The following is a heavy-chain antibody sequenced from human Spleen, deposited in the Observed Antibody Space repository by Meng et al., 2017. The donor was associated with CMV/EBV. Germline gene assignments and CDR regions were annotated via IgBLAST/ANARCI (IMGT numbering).Heavy chain of an antibody. D-gene: IGHD5/OR15-5a*01. CDR2: INPNSGGT. CDR1: AYTFTGYY. Sequence: ASVKVSCKASAYTFTGYYMHWVRQAPGQGLEWMGWINPNSGGTNYAQKFQGRVTMTRDTSISTAYMELSSLRSDDTAVYFCAKESGEVSGSFDSWGQGTLVTVSS. CDR3: AKESGEVSGSFDS. J-gene: IGHJ4*02. V-gene: IGHV1-2*02.